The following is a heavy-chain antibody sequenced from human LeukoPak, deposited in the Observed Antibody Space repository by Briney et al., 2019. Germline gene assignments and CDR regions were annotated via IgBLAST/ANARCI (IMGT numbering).Heavy chain of an antibody. Sequence: KPSETLSLTCTVSGGSISSSYWCWIRQFAGKGLEWIGRFYTSGSTNYNPSLKSRVTISVDTSKNQFSLNLTSVTAADAAVYYCARVEKTTFYYYRDVWGKGTTVTVSS. D-gene: IGHD4-11*01. V-gene: IGHV4-4*07. J-gene: IGHJ6*03. CDR3: ARVEKTTFYYYRDV. CDR2: FYTSGST. CDR1: GGSISSSY.